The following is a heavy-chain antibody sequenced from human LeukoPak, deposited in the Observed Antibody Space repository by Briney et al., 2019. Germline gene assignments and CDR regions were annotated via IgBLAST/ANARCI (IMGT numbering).Heavy chain of an antibody. Sequence: SETLSLTCTVSGGSITSYYRSWIRQPPGKGLEWIGYIYYSGNTNYNPSLKSRVTMSVDTSKNQFSLKLSSVTAADTAVYYCARIDRAVAGTIDYWGQGTLVTVSS. CDR2: IYYSGNT. CDR3: ARIDRAVAGTIDY. D-gene: IGHD6-19*01. CDR1: GGSITSYY. J-gene: IGHJ4*02. V-gene: IGHV4-59*08.